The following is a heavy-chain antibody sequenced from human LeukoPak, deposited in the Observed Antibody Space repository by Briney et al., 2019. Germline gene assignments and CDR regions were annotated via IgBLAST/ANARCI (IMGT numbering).Heavy chain of an antibody. D-gene: IGHD3-3*02. CDR2: INHIGST. J-gene: IGHJ4*02. Sequence: SETLSLTCAVYGASFNVYYWTWIRQPPGKGLEWIGEINHIGSTNYNPSLKSRVTISVDTSKNQFSLKLTSVTAADAAVYYCARGRAFFDWGQGTLVAVSS. CDR1: GASFNVYY. CDR3: ARGRAFFD. V-gene: IGHV4-34*01.